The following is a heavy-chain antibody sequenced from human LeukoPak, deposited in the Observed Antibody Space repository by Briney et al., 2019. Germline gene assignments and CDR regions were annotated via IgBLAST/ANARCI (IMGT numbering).Heavy chain of an antibody. Sequence: SETLSLTCTVSGGSISGDYWSWIRQPPGKGLEWIGYIYYTGTTNYNPSLESRVTISVDTSKNQFSLKLNSVTAADTAVYYCARAVQLERPPPLIDYYYMDVWGKGTTVTVSS. D-gene: IGHD1-1*01. V-gene: IGHV4-59*01. CDR3: ARAVQLERPPPLIDYYYMDV. CDR1: GGSISGDY. J-gene: IGHJ6*03. CDR2: IYYTGTT.